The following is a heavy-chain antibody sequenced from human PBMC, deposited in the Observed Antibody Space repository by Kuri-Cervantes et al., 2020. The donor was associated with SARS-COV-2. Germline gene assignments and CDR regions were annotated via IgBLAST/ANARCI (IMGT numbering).Heavy chain of an antibody. CDR1: GFTFSGYA. V-gene: IGHV3-30*04. J-gene: IGHJ6*03. CDR2: ISYDGSNK. D-gene: IGHD6-6*01. Sequence: GGSLRLSCAASGFTFSGYAMHWVRQAPGKGLEWVAVISYDGSNKYYADSVKGRFTISRDNSKNTLYLQMNSLRAEDTAVYYCAKPARGAYYYYYMDVWGKGTTVTVSS. CDR3: AKPARGAYYYYYMDV.